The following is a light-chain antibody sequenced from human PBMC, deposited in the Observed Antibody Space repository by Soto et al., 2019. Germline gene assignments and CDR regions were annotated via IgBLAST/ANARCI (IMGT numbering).Light chain of an antibody. CDR2: DAS. CDR3: QQRSNWSLT. V-gene: IGKV3-11*01. Sequence: EIVLTQSPATLSLSPGERATLSCRASQSVSSYLAWYQQKPGQAPRLLISDASNRATGIPARFSGSGSGTDFTLTISSLEPEDFAVYYCQQRSNWSLTFGQGTKVDIK. J-gene: IGKJ1*01. CDR1: QSVSSY.